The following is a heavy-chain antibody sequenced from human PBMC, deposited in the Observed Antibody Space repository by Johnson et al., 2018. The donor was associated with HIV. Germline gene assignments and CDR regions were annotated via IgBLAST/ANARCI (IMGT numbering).Heavy chain of an antibody. J-gene: IGHJ3*01. V-gene: IGHV3-11*04. Sequence: QVQLVESGGGVVQPGGSLRLSCAASGFTFSDYYMSWIRQAPGKGLEWISYISGGGRAIYYADSVRGRFTISRDNAKNSLYLQMNSLRAEDTAVYYCVRDRVGATAFDVWGQGTLVTVSS. CDR3: VRDRVGATAFDV. CDR2: ISGGGRAI. CDR1: GFTFSDYY. D-gene: IGHD1-26*01.